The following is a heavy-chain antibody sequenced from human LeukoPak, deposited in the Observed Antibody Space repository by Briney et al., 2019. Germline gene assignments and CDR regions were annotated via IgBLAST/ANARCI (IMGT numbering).Heavy chain of an antibody. V-gene: IGHV4-59*08. CDR1: GGSISSYY. CDR2: IYYSGST. Sequence: PETLSLTCTVSGGSISSYYWSWIRQPPGKGLEWIGYIYYSGSTNYNPSLKSRVTISVDTSKNQFSLKLSSVTAADTAVYYCARHEDSSWLHPGFDYWGQGTLVTVSS. D-gene: IGHD6-13*01. CDR3: ARHEDSSWLHPGFDY. J-gene: IGHJ4*02.